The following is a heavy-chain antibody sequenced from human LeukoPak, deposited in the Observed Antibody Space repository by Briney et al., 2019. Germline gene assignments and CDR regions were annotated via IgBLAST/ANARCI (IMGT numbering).Heavy chain of an antibody. Sequence: GGSLRLSCAASGFTFSSYTMNWVRQAPGKGLEWVSSIEGDGSGTYYTDSARGRFIVSRDNSKNTLFLQMNRLRAEDAAVYYCAKDSVSQNGIFDPFDIWGQGTLVTVSS. J-gene: IGHJ3*02. D-gene: IGHD2-15*01. V-gene: IGHV3-23*03. CDR2: IEGDGSGT. CDR3: AKDSVSQNGIFDPFDI. CDR1: GFTFSSYT.